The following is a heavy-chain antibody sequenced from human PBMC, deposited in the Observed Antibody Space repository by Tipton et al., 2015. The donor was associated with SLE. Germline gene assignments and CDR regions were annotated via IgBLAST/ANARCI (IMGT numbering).Heavy chain of an antibody. CDR1: GASIRSSSYY. CDR2: IYYSGSP. Sequence: GLVKPSETLSLTCTVSGASIRSSSYYWGWIRQPPGKGLEWIGTIYYSGSPFYNPSLKSRVTITVATSKNQFSLKLSSVTAADTAVYYCASLNPNYYGSGSYFSPWHWGQGTLVTVSS. V-gene: IGHV4-39*07. CDR3: ASLNPNYYGSGSYFSPWH. D-gene: IGHD3-10*01. J-gene: IGHJ1*01.